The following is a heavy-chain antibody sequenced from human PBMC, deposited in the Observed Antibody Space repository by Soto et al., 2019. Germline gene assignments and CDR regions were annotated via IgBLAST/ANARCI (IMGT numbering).Heavy chain of an antibody. CDR2: FDPEDGET. CDR3: ATDLQTDYGDPHGRFDP. V-gene: IGHV1-24*01. CDR1: GYTLTELS. D-gene: IGHD4-17*01. Sequence: ASVKVSCKVSGYTLTELSMHWVRQAPGKGLEWMGGFDPEDGETIYAQKFQGRVTMAEDTSTDTAYMELSSLRSEDTAVYYCATDLQTDYGDPHGRFDPWGQGTLVTVS. J-gene: IGHJ5*02.